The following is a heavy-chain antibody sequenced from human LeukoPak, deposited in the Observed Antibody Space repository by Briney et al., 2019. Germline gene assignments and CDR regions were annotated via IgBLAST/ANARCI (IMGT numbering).Heavy chain of an antibody. Sequence: SETLSLTCTVSGGSISSYYWSWIRQPPGKGLEWIGYIYYSGSTNYNPSLKSRVTISGDTSKNQFSLKLSSVTAADTAVYYCARLHVVVSALPWYLDLWGRGTLVTVSS. D-gene: IGHD2-15*01. CDR3: ARLHVVVSALPWYLDL. CDR2: IYYSGST. J-gene: IGHJ2*01. V-gene: IGHV4-59*08. CDR1: GGSISSYY.